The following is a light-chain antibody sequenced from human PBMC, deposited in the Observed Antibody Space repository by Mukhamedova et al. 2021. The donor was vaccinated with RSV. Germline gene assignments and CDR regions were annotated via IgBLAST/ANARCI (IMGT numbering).Light chain of an antibody. Sequence: WYQRRVHGKAPKLLIYKASNLQSGVPSRFSGSGSGTEFTLTISSLQPDDIATYFCQQYITYWTFGQGTKVEIK. V-gene: IGKV1-5*03. CDR3: QQYITYWT. J-gene: IGKJ1*01. CDR2: KAS.